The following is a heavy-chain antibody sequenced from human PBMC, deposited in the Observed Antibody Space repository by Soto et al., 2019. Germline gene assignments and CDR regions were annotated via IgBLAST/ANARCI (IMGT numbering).Heavy chain of an antibody. CDR1: GLTFSNAW. V-gene: IGHV3-15*01. CDR2: IKSKTDGVTT. CDR3: TPGYSCGWSTPFNC. D-gene: IGHD6-19*01. Sequence: EVQLVESGGGLVQPGGSLRLSCAASGLTFSNAWMSWVRQAPGKGLEWVGRIKSKTDGVTTDYAAHVQGRFTISRDDSKYPRLLQMRRLKTEDTAVYYCTPGYSCGWSTPFNCWGQGTLVTVS. J-gene: IGHJ4*02.